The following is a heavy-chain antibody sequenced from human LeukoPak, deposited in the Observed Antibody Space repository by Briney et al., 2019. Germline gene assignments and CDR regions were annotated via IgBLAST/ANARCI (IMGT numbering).Heavy chain of an antibody. CDR2: ISGSGGST. J-gene: IGHJ4*02. CDR1: GFTFSSYA. V-gene: IGHV3-23*01. Sequence: PGGSLRLSCAASGFTFSSYAMSWVRQAPGKGLEWVSAISGSGGSTYYADSVKGRFTISRDNSKNTLYLQMNSLRVEDTAEYYCATDISGSRPCYWGQGTLVTVSS. CDR3: ATDISGSRPCY. D-gene: IGHD1-26*01.